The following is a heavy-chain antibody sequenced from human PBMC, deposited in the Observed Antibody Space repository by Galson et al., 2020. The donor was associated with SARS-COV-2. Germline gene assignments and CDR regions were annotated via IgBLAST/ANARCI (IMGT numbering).Heavy chain of an antibody. J-gene: IGHJ5*02. CDR2: INPNSGGT. CDR3: ARASKVSGSWFDP. V-gene: IGHV1-2*02. CDR1: GYTFTGYY. Sequence: ASVKVSCKASGYTFTGYYMHWVRQAPGQGLEWMGWINPNSGGTNYAQKFQGRVTMTRDTSISTAYMELSRLRSDDTAVYYCARASKVSGSWFDPWGQGTLVTVSS. D-gene: IGHD3-10*01.